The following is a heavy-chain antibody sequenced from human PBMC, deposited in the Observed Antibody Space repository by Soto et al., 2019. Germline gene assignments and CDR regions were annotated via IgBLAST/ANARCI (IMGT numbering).Heavy chain of an antibody. J-gene: IGHJ4*02. CDR1: GFTFSSYW. D-gene: IGHD2-15*01. CDR3: ARVVSYCTGGSCHFDY. CDR2: INSDGSST. Sequence: EVQLVESGGGLVQPGGSLRLSCAASGFTFSSYWMHWVRQAPGKGLVWVSRINSDGSSTGYADSVKGRFTISRDNDKNTLYLQMNSLTAEDTAVYYCARVVSYCTGGSCHFDYWGQGTLVTVSS. V-gene: IGHV3-74*01.